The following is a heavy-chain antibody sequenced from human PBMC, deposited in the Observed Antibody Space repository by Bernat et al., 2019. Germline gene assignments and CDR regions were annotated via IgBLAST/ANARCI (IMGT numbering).Heavy chain of an antibody. CDR1: GFTFSSYA. V-gene: IGHV3-30*01. Sequence: QVQLVESGGGVVQPGRSLRLSCAASGFTFSSYAMHWVRQAPGKGLEWVAVISYDGSNKYYADSVKGRFTISRDNSKNTLYLQMNSLRAEDTAVYYCARDRAYSRPPDTFAFDIWGQGTMVTVSS. J-gene: IGHJ3*02. CDR3: ARDRAYSRPPDTFAFDI. D-gene: IGHD6-13*01. CDR2: ISYDGSNK.